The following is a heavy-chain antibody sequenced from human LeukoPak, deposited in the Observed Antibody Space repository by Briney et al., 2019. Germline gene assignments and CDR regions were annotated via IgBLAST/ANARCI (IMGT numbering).Heavy chain of an antibody. CDR3: ARHWIETTKTYSYWFDP. Sequence: SETPSLTCTVSGDSINNHYWSWIRQSPGKGLEGIGFIYTRGSTNYNPSLKSRVTMSGDTSKNQVSLALNSVTAADTAVYYCARHWIETTKTYSYWFDPWGQGTLVTVSS. V-gene: IGHV4-4*09. CDR2: IYTRGST. J-gene: IGHJ5*02. CDR1: GDSINNHY. D-gene: IGHD1-1*01.